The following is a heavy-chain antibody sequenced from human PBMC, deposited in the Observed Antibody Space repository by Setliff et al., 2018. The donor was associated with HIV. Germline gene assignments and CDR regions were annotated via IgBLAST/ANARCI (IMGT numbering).Heavy chain of an antibody. D-gene: IGHD4-17*01. CDR2: INPSGAVT. V-gene: IGHV1-46*02. CDR3: AREPPRRRGTVTGDY. J-gene: IGHJ4*02. Sequence: ASVKVSCKASGYNFNSYYIYWVRQAPGQGLEWMGVINPSGAVTTYAQKFQGRVTMTRDTPMSTVYMEMSSLRSEDTAMYYCAREPPRRRGTVTGDYWGQGTLVT. CDR1: GYNFNSYY.